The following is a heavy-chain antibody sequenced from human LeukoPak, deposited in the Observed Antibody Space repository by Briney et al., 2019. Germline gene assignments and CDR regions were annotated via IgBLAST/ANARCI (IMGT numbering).Heavy chain of an antibody. CDR3: ARVGGLYGDYYFDY. J-gene: IGHJ4*02. D-gene: IGHD4-17*01. V-gene: IGHV4-34*01. CDR1: GGSFSGYY. CDR2: INHSGST. Sequence: SETLSLTCAVYGGSFSGYYWSWIRQPPGKGLEWIGEINHSGSTNYNPSLKSRVTISVDTSKNQFSLKLSSVTAADTAVYYCARVGGLYGDYYFDYWGQGTLVPVSS.